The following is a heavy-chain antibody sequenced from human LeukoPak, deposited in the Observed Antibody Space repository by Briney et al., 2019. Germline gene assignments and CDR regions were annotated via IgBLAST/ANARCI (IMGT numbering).Heavy chain of an antibody. CDR3: AKDATAVVGTVYMDV. CDR2: INWNGGST. V-gene: IGHV3-20*04. CDR1: GFTFDDYG. D-gene: IGHD6-13*01. Sequence: GGSLRLSCAASGFTFDDYGMNWVRQAPGKGLEWVSGINWNGGSTGYADSVKGRFTISRDNSKNTLYLQMNSLRAEDTAVYYCAKDATAVVGTVYMDVWGKGTTVTISS. J-gene: IGHJ6*03.